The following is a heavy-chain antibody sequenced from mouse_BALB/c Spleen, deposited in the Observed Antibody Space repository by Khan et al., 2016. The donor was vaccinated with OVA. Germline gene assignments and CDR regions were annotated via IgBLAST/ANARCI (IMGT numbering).Heavy chain of an antibody. CDR1: GYTFTNYW. D-gene: IGHD1-1*01. CDR3: ARPYLFGRSHGTKGA. CDR2: IYPGSGNT. V-gene: IGHV1-63*02. Sequence: QVQLQQSGAELVRPGTSVKMSCKAAGYTFTNYWIGWVKQRPGHGLEWIGDIYPGSGNTNYNEKFKGKATLTADTSSSTAYMQLSSLTSEDSAIXLWARPYLFGRSHGTKGAWGQGTSVTVSS. J-gene: IGHJ4*01.